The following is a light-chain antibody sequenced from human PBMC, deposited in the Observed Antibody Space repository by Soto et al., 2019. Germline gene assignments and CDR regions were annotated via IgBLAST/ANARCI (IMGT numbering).Light chain of an antibody. J-gene: IGLJ1*01. CDR2: DVS. V-gene: IGLV2-14*01. Sequence: QSALTQAASVSGAPVQSITISCTGTSSDVGGYNYVSWYQQHPGKAPKLMIYDVSNRPSGVSNRFSGSKSGNTASLTISGLQAEDEADYYCSSYTSSSTPLVFGTGTKVTVL. CDR3: SSYTSSSTPLV. CDR1: SSDVGGYNY.